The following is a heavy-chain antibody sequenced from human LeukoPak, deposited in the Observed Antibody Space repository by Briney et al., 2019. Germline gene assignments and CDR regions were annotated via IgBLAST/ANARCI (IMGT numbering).Heavy chain of an antibody. J-gene: IGHJ4*02. CDR2: IYSGGST. CDR1: GFTVSSNY. D-gene: IGHD6-6*01. Sequence: GGSPRLSCAASGFTVSSNYMSWVRQAPGKGLEWVSVIYSGGSTYYADSVKGRFTISRDNSKNTLYLQMNSLRAEDTAVYYCARVWSSSSDKDYFDYWGQGTLVTVSS. V-gene: IGHV3-53*01. CDR3: ARVWSSSSDKDYFDY.